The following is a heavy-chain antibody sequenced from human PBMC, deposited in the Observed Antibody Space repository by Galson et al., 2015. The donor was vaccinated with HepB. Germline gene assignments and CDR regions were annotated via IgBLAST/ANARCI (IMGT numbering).Heavy chain of an antibody. CDR2: IDINTGNP. D-gene: IGHD4-23*01. Sequence: SVKVSCKASGYIFTSYAMNWLRQAPGQGLEWMGWIDINTGNPTYAQGFTGRFVFSLDTSVSTAYLQISSLKAEDTAVYYCVRDTPSGGYSTLDYWGQGTLVTVSS. CDR1: GYIFTSYA. CDR3: VRDTPSGGYSTLDY. V-gene: IGHV7-4-1*02. J-gene: IGHJ4*02.